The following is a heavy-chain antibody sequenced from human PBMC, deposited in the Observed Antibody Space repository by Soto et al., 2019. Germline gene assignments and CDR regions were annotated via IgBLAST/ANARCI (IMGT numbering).Heavy chain of an antibody. Sequence: SVKVSCKASGGTFSSYTISWVRQAPGQGLEWMGRIIPILGIANYAQKFQGRVTITADKSTSTAYMELSSLRSEDTAVYYCARLLWDSNAWSRDDYWGQGTLVTVSS. CDR1: GGTFSSYT. V-gene: IGHV1-69*02. D-gene: IGHD6-19*01. J-gene: IGHJ4*02. CDR2: IIPILGIA. CDR3: ARLLWDSNAWSRDDY.